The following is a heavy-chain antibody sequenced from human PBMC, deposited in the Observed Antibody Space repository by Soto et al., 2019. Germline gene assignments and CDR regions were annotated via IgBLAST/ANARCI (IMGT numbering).Heavy chain of an antibody. CDR2: INPNSGGT. J-gene: IGHJ6*02. CDR3: ARDRGSGWYLTYYYYGMDV. D-gene: IGHD6-19*01. V-gene: IGHV1-2*02. CDR1: GYTFSGYY. Sequence: ASVKVSCKASGYTFSGYYMHWVRQAPGQGLELMGWINPNSGGTNYAQKFQGRVTMTRDTSISTAYMERSMLRSDDTAVYYCARDRGSGWYLTYYYYGMDVRGQGTTVTVSS.